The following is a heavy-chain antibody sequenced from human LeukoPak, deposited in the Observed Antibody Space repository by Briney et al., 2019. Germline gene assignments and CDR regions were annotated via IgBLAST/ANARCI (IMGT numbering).Heavy chain of an antibody. V-gene: IGHV4-4*02. CDR3: ARDRMYSSGWYRGYFDY. D-gene: IGHD6-19*01. CDR2: IYHSGST. CDR1: GGSISSSNW. Sequence: SETLSLTCAVSGGSISSSNWWSWVRQPPGKGLEWIGEIYHSGSTNYNPSLKSRVTISVDKSKNQFSLKLSSVTAADTAVYYCARDRMYSSGWYRGYFDYWGKGTLVTVSS. J-gene: IGHJ4*02.